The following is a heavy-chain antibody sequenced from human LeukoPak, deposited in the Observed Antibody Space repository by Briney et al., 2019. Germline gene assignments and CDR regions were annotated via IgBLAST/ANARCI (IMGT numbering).Heavy chain of an antibody. J-gene: IGHJ4*02. CDR2: IYYSGST. Sequence: SETLSLTCAVYGGSFSGYYWSWIRQHPGKGLEWIGYIYYSGSTYYNPSLKSRVTISVDTSKNQFSLKLSSVTAADTAVYYCARSFWSGYYIPPPFDYWGQGTLVTVSS. CDR3: ARSFWSGYYIPPPFDY. CDR1: GGSFSGYY. D-gene: IGHD3-3*01. V-gene: IGHV4-31*11.